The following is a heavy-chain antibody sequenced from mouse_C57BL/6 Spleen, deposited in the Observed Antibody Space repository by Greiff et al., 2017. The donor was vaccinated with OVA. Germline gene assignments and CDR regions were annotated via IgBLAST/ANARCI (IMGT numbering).Heavy chain of an antibody. D-gene: IGHD3-3*01. CDR1: GYTFTSYW. V-gene: IGHV1-59*01. CDR3: ARRILGNAMDY. J-gene: IGHJ4*01. Sequence: VQLQQPGAELVRPGTSVKLSCKASGYTFTSYWMHWVKQRPGQGLEWIGVIDPSDSYTNYNQKFKGKATLTVDTSSSTAYMPLSSLTSEDSAVYYCARRILGNAMDYWGQGTSVTVSS. CDR2: IDPSDSYT.